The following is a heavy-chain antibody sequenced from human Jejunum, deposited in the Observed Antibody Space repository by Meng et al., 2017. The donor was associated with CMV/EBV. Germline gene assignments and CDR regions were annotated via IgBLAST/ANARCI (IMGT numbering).Heavy chain of an antibody. D-gene: IGHD3-3*01. J-gene: IGHJ5*02. CDR1: FTFSSSD. Sequence: FTFSSSDMSWVRQAPGKGLEWVSVISGSGGNTYYADSVKGRFTISRDNPKNTLYLQMNSLGAEDTAVYYCAKGGYYDFWSGYLPFDPWGQGTLVTVSS. V-gene: IGHV3-23*01. CDR3: AKGGYYDFWSGYLPFDP. CDR2: ISGSGGNT.